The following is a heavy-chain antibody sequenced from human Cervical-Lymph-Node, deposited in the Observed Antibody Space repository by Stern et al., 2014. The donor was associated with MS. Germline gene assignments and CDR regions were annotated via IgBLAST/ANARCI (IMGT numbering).Heavy chain of an antibody. CDR2: ISAYNGNT. CDR1: GYPFPSYG. CDR3: ARGLLGSENAFDI. V-gene: IGHV1-18*01. J-gene: IGHJ3*02. D-gene: IGHD2-15*01. Sequence: QVQLLQPGAEVKKPGASVKVSCKASGYPFPSYGISWVRQVPGQGLEWLGWISAYNGNTNCGQRLQGRVTMTTDTSTSTAYMELRSLRSDYTAVYYCARGLLGSENAFDIWGQGTMVTVSS.